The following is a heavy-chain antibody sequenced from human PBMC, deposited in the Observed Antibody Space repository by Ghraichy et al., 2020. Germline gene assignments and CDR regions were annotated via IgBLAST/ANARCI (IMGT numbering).Heavy chain of an antibody. J-gene: IGHJ4*02. CDR3: ARAAGSSLVATTHFDY. CDR2: INGYNGNT. CDR1: GYTFTTYG. V-gene: IGHV1-18*01. Sequence: ASVKVSCKASGYTFTTYGLSWVRQAPGQGLEWMGWINGYNGNTNYAQNLQGRVTVTTDTFTSTAYMELRSLRSDDTAVYYCARAAGSSLVATTHFDYWGQGTPVIVSS. D-gene: IGHD5-12*01.